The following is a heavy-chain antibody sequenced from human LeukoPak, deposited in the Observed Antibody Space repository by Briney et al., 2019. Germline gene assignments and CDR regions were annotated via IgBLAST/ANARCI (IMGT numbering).Heavy chain of an antibody. D-gene: IGHD3-22*01. CDR3: ARNSWTRYDSSGYYSDY. Sequence: ASVKVSCKASGYTFTSHGISWVRQAPGQGLEWMGWISAYNGNTNYAQKLQGRVTMTTDTSTSTAYMELRSLRSDDTAVYYCARNSWTRYDSSGYYSDYWGQGTLVTVSS. V-gene: IGHV1-18*01. CDR2: ISAYNGNT. J-gene: IGHJ4*02. CDR1: GYTFTSHG.